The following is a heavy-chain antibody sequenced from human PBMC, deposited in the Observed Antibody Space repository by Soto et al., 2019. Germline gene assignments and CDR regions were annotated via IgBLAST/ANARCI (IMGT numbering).Heavy chain of an antibody. CDR2: INGDGSNT. CDR1: GFTFKNYL. Sequence: EAQLVESGGGLVQPGGSLRLSCVVSGFTFKNYLMHWVRQAPGKGLVWVSLINGDGSNTTYVDSVKGRFTISRDNAKNTLYLQMNSLRVEETAVYYCAKYSYVYGVDVWGQGTTVTVSS. V-gene: IGHV3-74*01. D-gene: IGHD3-10*02. CDR3: AKYSYVYGVDV. J-gene: IGHJ6*02.